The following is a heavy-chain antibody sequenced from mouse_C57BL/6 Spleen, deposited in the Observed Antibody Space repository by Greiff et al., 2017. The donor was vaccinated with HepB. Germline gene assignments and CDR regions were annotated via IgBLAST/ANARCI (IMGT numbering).Heavy chain of an antibody. V-gene: IGHV1-69*01. CDR2: IDPSDSYT. CDR1: GYTFTSYW. Sequence: QVQLQQPGAELVMPGASVKLSCKASGYTFTSYWMHWVKRRPGQGLEWIGEIDPSDSYTNYNQKFKGKSTLTVDKSSSTAYMQLSSLTSEDSAVYYCARSYYYGSSLWYFDVWGTGTTVTVSS. CDR3: ARSYYYGSSLWYFDV. D-gene: IGHD1-1*01. J-gene: IGHJ1*03.